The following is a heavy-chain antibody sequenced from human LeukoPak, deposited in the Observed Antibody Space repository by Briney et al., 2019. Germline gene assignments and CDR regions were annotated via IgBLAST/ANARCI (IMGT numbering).Heavy chain of an antibody. Sequence: GASVKVSCTTSGYRFTGYYLDWVRQAPGQGLEWMGRINPSSGGTNYAQKFEGRVTMTRHTSINTAYMELSRITSDDTAVYYCARNRDTPYYSGAGGYSTDAFDVWGQGTVVTVSS. CDR3: ARNRDTPYYSGAGGYSTDAFDV. CDR2: INPSSGGT. J-gene: IGHJ3*01. V-gene: IGHV1-2*06. D-gene: IGHD3-10*01. CDR1: GYRFTGYY.